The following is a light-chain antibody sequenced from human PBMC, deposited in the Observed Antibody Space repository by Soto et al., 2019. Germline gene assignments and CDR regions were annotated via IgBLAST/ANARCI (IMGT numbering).Light chain of an antibody. CDR2: KAS. CDR1: QTISSL. CDR3: QQSYSTPLS. V-gene: IGKV1-5*03. Sequence: DIQMTQSPSTLSGSVGDRVTITCRASQTISSLLAWYQQKPGKAPKLLIYKASTLKSGVPSRFSGSGSGTEFTLTISSLQPDDFATYYCQQSYSTPLSFGGGTKVDIK. J-gene: IGKJ4*01.